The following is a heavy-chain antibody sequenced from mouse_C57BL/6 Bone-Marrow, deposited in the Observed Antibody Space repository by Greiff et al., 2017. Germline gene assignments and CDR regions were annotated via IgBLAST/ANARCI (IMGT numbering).Heavy chain of an antibody. D-gene: IGHD1-1*01. CDR3: ATPSTTVGYYFDF. CDR2: IYPRSGNT. CDR1: GYTFTSYG. J-gene: IGHJ2*01. Sequence: VKLMESGAELARPGASVKLSCKASGYTFTSYGISWVKQRTGQGLEWIGEIYPRSGNTYYNEKFKGKATLTADKSSSTAYMELRSLTSEDSAVYFCATPSTTVGYYFDFWGQGTTLTVSS. V-gene: IGHV1-81*01.